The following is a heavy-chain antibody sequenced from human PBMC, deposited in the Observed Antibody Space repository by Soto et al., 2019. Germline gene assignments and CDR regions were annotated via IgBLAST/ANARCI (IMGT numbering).Heavy chain of an antibody. J-gene: IGHJ4*02. D-gene: IGHD3-22*01. CDR3: ARGPRYYDSSGYSPFDY. Sequence: PGGSLRLSCAASGFTVSSNYMSWVRQAPGKGLEWVSVIYSGGSTYYADSVKGRFTISRDNSKNTLYLQMNSLRAEDTAVYYCARGPRYYDSSGYSPFDYWGQGTLVTV. CDR2: IYSGGST. CDR1: GFTVSSNY. V-gene: IGHV3-53*01.